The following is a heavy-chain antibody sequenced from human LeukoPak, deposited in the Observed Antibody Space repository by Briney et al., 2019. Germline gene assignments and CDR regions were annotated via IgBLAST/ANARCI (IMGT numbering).Heavy chain of an antibody. V-gene: IGHV4-59*01. CDR2: IYYTGST. D-gene: IGHD3-3*01. CDR1: GVSISNFY. CDR3: ARLLGGDPYYMDV. Sequence: SETLSLTCVVSGVSISNFYWSWVRQPPGKGLEWIGSIYYTGSTYYSPSLKSRVTISVDPSKNQFSLRLSSVTAADTAVYYCARLLGGDPYYMDVWGKGTTVTVSS. J-gene: IGHJ6*03.